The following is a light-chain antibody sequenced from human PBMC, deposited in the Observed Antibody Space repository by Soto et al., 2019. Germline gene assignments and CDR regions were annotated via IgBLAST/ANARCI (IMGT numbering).Light chain of an antibody. Sequence: DIQMTQSPSSLSASVGDRVTITCRASQSVSTYLNWYQQKPGKAPKLLIYAASSLQSGVPSRFSGSGSGKDFTRTISSLQPEDFATYYCQQSYGTPPYTFGQGTKLESK. CDR3: QQSYGTPPYT. V-gene: IGKV1-39*01. J-gene: IGKJ2*01. CDR1: QSVSTY. CDR2: AAS.